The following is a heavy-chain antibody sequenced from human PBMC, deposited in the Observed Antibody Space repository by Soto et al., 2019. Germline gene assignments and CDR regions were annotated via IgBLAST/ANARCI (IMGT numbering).Heavy chain of an antibody. V-gene: IGHV3-23*01. Sequence: EGHLLESGGGLVQPGGSLRLSCAASGFTFSSCAMNWVRQAPGKGPEWVSHISVTGDTYYADSVKGRFTISRDNSKNTLFLQMNSLRAEDTAVYYCAKSLITATSFDYWGQGTPVTVSS. D-gene: IGHD2-8*01. CDR3: AKSLITATSFDY. CDR2: ISVTGDT. CDR1: GFTFSSCA. J-gene: IGHJ4*02.